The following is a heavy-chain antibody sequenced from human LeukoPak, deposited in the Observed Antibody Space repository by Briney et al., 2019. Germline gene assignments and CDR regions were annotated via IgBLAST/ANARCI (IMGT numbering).Heavy chain of an antibody. CDR1: GYTFTGYY. V-gene: IGHV1-2*06. Sequence: GASVKVSCKASGYTFTGYYMHWVQQAPGQGLEWMGRINPNSGGTNYAQKFQGRVTMTRDTSISTAYMELSRLRSDDTAVYYCARVPSSSWGRLDRGDPWGQGTLVTVSS. J-gene: IGHJ5*02. CDR3: ARVPSSSWGRLDRGDP. CDR2: INPNSGGT. D-gene: IGHD6-13*01.